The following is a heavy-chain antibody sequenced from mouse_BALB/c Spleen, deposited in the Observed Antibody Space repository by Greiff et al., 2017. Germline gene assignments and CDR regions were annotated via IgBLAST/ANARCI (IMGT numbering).Heavy chain of an antibody. CDR3: MITTFAY. V-gene: IGHV1-15*01. D-gene: IGHD2-4*01. CDR1: GYTFTDYE. CDR2: IDPETGGT. Sequence: VQLVESGAELVRPGASVTLSCKASGYTFTDYEMHWVKQTPVHGLEWIGAIDPETGGTAYNQKFKGKATLTADKSSSTAYMELRSLTSEDSAVYYCMITTFAYWGQGTLVTVSA. J-gene: IGHJ3*01.